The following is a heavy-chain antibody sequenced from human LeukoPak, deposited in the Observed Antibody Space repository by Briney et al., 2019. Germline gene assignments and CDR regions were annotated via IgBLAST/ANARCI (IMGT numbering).Heavy chain of an antibody. CDR2: IHHSGST. CDR1: GDSVTNHQ. Sequence: SETLSLTCTVSGDSVTNHQWSWVRQPPGKGLEWIAYIHHSGSTNYNPSLKNRVTISMDTSKNQFSLRLISVTAAETAVYYCARYPLAFDFWGQGILVTVSS. D-gene: IGHD6-6*01. CDR3: ARYPLAFDF. V-gene: IGHV4-59*02. J-gene: IGHJ4*02.